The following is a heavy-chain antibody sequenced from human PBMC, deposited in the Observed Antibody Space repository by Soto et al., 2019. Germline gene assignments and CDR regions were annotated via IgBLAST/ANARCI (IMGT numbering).Heavy chain of an antibody. CDR3: AMFIVATMRGPFDY. V-gene: IGHV3-11*05. J-gene: IGHJ4*02. D-gene: IGHD5-12*01. CDR1: GFTFSDYY. CDR2: ISSSSSYT. Sequence: QVQLVESGGGLVKPGGSLRLSCAASGFTFSDYYMSWIRQAPGKGLEWVSYISSSSSYTNYADSVKGRFTISRDNAKNSLYLQMNSLRAEDTAVYYCAMFIVATMRGPFDYLGQGTLVTVSS.